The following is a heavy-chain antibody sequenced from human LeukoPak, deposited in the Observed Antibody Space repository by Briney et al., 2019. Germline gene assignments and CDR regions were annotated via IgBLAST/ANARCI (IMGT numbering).Heavy chain of an antibody. CDR1: GFTFSSYS. CDR3: ARATLASSGYCYAFGSGDYYGIDV. J-gene: IGHJ6*02. D-gene: IGHD3-22*01. V-gene: IGHV3-21*01. CDR2: ISSSSSYI. Sequence: PGGSLRLSCAASGFTFSSYSMNWVRQAPGKGLEWVSSISSSSSYIYYADSVKGRFTISRDNAKNSLYLQMYSLRAEDTAVYYCARATLASSGYCYAFGSGDYYGIDVWGQRTSVTVSS.